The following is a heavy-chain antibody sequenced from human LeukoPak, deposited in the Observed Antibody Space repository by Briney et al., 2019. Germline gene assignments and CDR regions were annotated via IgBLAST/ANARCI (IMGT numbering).Heavy chain of an antibody. CDR3: ARQAGGV. CDR2: INHSGST. Sequence: GSLRLSCAASGFTFSNAWMSWVRQPPGKGLEWIGEINHSGSTNYNPSLKSRVTISVDTSKNQFSLKLSSVTAADTAVYYCARQAGGVWGQGTLVTVSS. CDR1: GFTFSNAW. J-gene: IGHJ4*02. D-gene: IGHD3-16*01. V-gene: IGHV4-34*01.